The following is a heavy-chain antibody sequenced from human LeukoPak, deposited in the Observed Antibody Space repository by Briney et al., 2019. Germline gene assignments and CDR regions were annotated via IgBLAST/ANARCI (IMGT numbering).Heavy chain of an antibody. D-gene: IGHD6-6*01. J-gene: IGHJ5*02. CDR2: IYYSGST. Sequence: PSETLSLTCAVYGGSFSSYYWSWIRQPPGKGLEWIGYIYYSGSTYYNPSLKSRVTISVDTSKNQFSLKLSSVTAADTAVYYCARSPPRRVLNWFDPWGQGTLVTVSS. CDR1: GGSFSSYY. V-gene: IGHV4-59*08. CDR3: ARSPPRRVLNWFDP.